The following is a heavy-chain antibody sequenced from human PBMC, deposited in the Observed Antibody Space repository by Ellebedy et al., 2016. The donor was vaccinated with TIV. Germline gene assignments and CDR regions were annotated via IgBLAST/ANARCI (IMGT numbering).Heavy chain of an antibody. V-gene: IGHV3-13*01. CDR1: GFTFSSYD. Sequence: GESLKISXAASGFTFSSYDMHWVRQATGKDLEWVSAIGTAGDTYYPGSVKGRFTISRENAKNSLYLQMNSLRAGDTAVYYCARALGDTALDYWGQGTLVTVSS. CDR3: ARALGDTALDY. J-gene: IGHJ4*02. CDR2: IGTAGDT. D-gene: IGHD3-10*01.